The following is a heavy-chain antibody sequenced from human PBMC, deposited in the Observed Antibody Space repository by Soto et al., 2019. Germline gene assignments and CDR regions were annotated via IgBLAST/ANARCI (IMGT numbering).Heavy chain of an antibody. J-gene: IGHJ5*02. V-gene: IGHV1-46*01. Sequence: ASVNVSCKAPADTFTSYYIHWVRQAPGHGLEWMGIINPNGGSTRFAQTFQGRITMTTDTSTSTAYMELRSLRSDDTAVYYCARLGPLWYDILTGYYSDNWFDPWGQGTLVTVSS. CDR2: INPNGGST. CDR3: ARLGPLWYDILTGYYSDNWFDP. CDR1: ADTFTSYY. D-gene: IGHD3-9*01.